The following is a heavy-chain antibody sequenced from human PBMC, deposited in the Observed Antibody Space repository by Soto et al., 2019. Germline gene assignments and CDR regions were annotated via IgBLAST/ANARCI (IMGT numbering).Heavy chain of an antibody. D-gene: IGHD5-12*01. CDR3: AKEARTGYEYFQH. Sequence: PGGSLRLSCTASGFTFANYAMHWVRQAPGKGLEWVAVISYDGSNKYYADSVKGRFTISRDNSKNTLYLQMNSLRAEDTAVYYCAKEARTGYEYFQHWGQGTLVTVSS. V-gene: IGHV3-30*18. J-gene: IGHJ1*01. CDR1: GFTFANYA. CDR2: ISYDGSNK.